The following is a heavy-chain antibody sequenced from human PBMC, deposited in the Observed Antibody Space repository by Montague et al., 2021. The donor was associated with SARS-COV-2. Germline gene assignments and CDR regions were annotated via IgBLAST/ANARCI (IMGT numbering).Heavy chain of an antibody. CDR1: GGSFSVYY. J-gene: IGHJ6*02. Sequence: SDSLSLTRAVYGGSFSVYYWSWLRQSPRSGLEWIGYIYHNGSTKYNPSLKSRVTISVDTSKNQFSLKLSSVSVADTAVYYCARGGGNSADYYNYTMDVWGQGTTVTVFS. D-gene: IGHD4-23*01. CDR3: ARGGGNSADYYNYTMDV. V-gene: IGHV4-34*01. CDR2: IYHNGST.